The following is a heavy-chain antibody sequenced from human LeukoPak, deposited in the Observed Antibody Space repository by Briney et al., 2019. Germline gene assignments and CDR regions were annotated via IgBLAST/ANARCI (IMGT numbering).Heavy chain of an antibody. D-gene: IGHD3-22*01. V-gene: IGHV4-59*08. CDR3: ARQEEYYYDSSGYSH. CDR1: GVSITSFY. Sequence: SETLSLTCTVSGVSITSFYWSWIRQPPGEGLEWIGYIYYSGSTNYNPSLKSRVTISVDTSKNQFSLKLSSVTAADTAVYYCARQEEYYYDSSGYSHWGQGTLVTVSS. CDR2: IYYSGST. J-gene: IGHJ4*02.